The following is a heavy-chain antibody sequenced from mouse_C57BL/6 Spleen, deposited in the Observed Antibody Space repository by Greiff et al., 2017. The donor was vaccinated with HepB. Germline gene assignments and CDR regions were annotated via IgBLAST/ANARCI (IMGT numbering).Heavy chain of an antibody. CDR3: ARERAYYSNYHDAMDY. J-gene: IGHJ4*01. CDR2: IYPGSGST. CDR1: GYTFTSYW. Sequence: QVQLQQPGAELVKPGASVKMSCKASGYTFTSYWITWVKQRPGQGLEWIGDIYPGSGSTNYNEKFKSKATLTVDTSSSTAYMQLSSLTSEDSAVYYCARERAYYSNYHDAMDYWGQGTSVTVSS. V-gene: IGHV1-55*01. D-gene: IGHD2-5*01.